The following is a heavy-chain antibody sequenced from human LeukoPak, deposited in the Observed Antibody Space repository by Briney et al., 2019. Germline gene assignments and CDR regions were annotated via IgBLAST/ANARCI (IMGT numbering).Heavy chain of an antibody. CDR2: IIPIFGTA. V-gene: IGHV1-69*05. D-gene: IGHD2-2*01. CDR3: ASLSWGEYCSSTSCYPYYYYYYMDV. Sequence: SVKVSCKASGGTFSSYAISWVRQAPGQGLEWMGGIIPIFGTANYAQKFQGRVTITTDESTSTAYMELSSLRSEDTAVYYCASLSWGEYCSSTSCYPYYYYYYMDVWGKGTTVTVSS. J-gene: IGHJ6*03. CDR1: GGTFSSYA.